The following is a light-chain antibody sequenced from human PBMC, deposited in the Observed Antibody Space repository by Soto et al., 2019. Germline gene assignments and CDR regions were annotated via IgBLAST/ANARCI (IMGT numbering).Light chain of an antibody. Sequence: QSALTQPASVSGSPGQSITISCTGTSSDVGGYNYVFWYQQHPGKAPKLMIYEVSNRPSGVSNRFSGSKSGNTASLTISGLQAEDEADYYCNSYTSSSTLYVFGTGTKLTVL. CDR2: EVS. CDR1: SSDVGGYNY. CDR3: NSYTSSSTLYV. J-gene: IGLJ1*01. V-gene: IGLV2-14*01.